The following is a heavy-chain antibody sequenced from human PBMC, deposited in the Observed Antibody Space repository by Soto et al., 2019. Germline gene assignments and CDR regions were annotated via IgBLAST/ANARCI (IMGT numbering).Heavy chain of an antibody. CDR3: AKDRQPDGIWTFDS. Sequence: PGGSLRLSCAASGFPFDDYGMTWVRQAPGKGLEWVSTISESGGSKVYADSMKGRVTISRDNSKNTLYLQMNSLRVEDTALYYCAKDRQPDGIWTFDSWGQGTMVTVSS. J-gene: IGHJ4*02. CDR1: GFPFDDYG. V-gene: IGHV3-23*01. D-gene: IGHD3-9*01. CDR2: ISESGGSK.